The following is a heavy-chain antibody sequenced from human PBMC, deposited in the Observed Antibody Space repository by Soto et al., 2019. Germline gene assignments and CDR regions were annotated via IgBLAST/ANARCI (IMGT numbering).Heavy chain of an antibody. J-gene: IGHJ4*02. Sequence: QVQLVQSGAEVKKPGSSVQVSCKASGGTFSSYTISWVRQAPGQGLEWMGRIIPILGIANYAQQFQGRVTITADKSTSKAYMELSSLRSEDTAVYYCAGYYYDSSAEPVYWGQGTLVTVSS. CDR3: AGYYYDSSAEPVY. CDR2: IIPILGIA. CDR1: GGTFSSYT. V-gene: IGHV1-69*02. D-gene: IGHD3-22*01.